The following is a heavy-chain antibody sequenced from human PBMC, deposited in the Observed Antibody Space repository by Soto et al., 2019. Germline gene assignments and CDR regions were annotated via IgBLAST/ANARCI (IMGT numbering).Heavy chain of an antibody. Sequence: SETLSLTCAVYGGYFIGYYWSWIRQPPGKGLEWIGEINHSGSTNYNPSLKSRVTISVDTSKNQFSLKLSSVTAADTAVYYCARIKAQWYYYYYYMDVWGKGTTVT. CDR2: INHSGST. CDR1: GGYFIGYY. D-gene: IGHD2-8*01. J-gene: IGHJ6*03. CDR3: ARIKAQWYYYYYYMDV. V-gene: IGHV4-34*01.